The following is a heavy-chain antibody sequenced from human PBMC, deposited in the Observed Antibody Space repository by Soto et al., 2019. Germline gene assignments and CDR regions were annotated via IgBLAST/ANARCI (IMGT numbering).Heavy chain of an antibody. Sequence: QVQLVESGGGVVQPGGSLRLSCAASGFSFSSYGMHWVRQAPGKGQEWVAVIWNDSSNKLYPDSVRGRFTISCDNSKSTLFLQMNSLRAEGTAVYYCATSNWNFFNYWGQGALVTVSS. J-gene: IGHJ4*02. CDR2: IWNDSSNK. CDR1: GFSFSSYG. D-gene: IGHD1-20*01. CDR3: ATSNWNFFNY. V-gene: IGHV3-33*03.